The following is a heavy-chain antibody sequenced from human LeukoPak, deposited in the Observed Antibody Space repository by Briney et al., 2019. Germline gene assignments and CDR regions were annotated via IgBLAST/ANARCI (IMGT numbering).Heavy chain of an antibody. D-gene: IGHD3-3*01. CDR2: IWYNGSNK. CDR1: GFTFSSYA. J-gene: IGHJ4*02. Sequence: GGSLRPSCAASGFTFSSYAMSWVRQAPGKGLEWVAVIWYNGSNKYYADSVKGRFTISRDNSKNTLFLQMNSLRAEDTAVYYCAKDGGSGYSDWGQGTLVTVSS. V-gene: IGHV3-33*06. CDR3: AKDGGSGYSD.